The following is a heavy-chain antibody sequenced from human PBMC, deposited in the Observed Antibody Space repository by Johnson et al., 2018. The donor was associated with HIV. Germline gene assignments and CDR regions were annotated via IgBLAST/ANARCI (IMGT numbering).Heavy chain of an antibody. CDR2: ISYDGSNK. V-gene: IGHV3-30*04. J-gene: IGHJ3*02. CDR3: ARGMGLQLGNALDI. CDR1: GFTLTNYP. D-gene: IGHD1-1*01. Sequence: QVQLVESGGGVVQPGRSLRLSCAASGFTLTNYPMHWVRQAPGKGLEWVAVISYDGSNKYYADSVKAPFTISRDNSKNTLYLQMNSLGTDDTAVYYCARGMGLQLGNALDIWGQGTMVTVSS.